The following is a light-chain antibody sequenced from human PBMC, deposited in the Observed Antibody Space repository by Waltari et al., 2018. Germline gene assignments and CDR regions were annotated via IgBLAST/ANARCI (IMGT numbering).Light chain of an antibody. CDR2: AAS. V-gene: IGKV1-NL1*01. CDR3: QQYYNTPPWT. Sequence: CRASQDIRFSLVWYQQKPGNAPKLLLFAASRLESGVPSRFSGSGSGTEYTLTISSLQPEDFATYYCQQYYNTPPWTFGQGTKVEIK. CDR1: QDIRFS. J-gene: IGKJ1*01.